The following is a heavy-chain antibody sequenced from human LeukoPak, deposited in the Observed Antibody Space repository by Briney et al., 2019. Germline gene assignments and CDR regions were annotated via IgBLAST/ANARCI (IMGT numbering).Heavy chain of an antibody. Sequence: GESLRISCQGSGYRFSNYWIGWVRQMPGKGLEWMGIIYPGDSDTRYSPSFQGQVTISTDKSISTAYLQWSSLKASDTAMYYCARCRGILVAGTWDLDYWGQGTLVTVSS. CDR3: ARCRGILVAGTWDLDY. CDR2: IYPGDSDT. D-gene: IGHD6-19*01. CDR1: GYRFSNYW. V-gene: IGHV5-51*01. J-gene: IGHJ4*02.